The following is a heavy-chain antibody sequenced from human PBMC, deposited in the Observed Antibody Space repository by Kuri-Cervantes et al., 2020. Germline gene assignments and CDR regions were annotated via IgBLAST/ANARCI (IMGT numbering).Heavy chain of an antibody. Sequence: GGSLRLSCAASESTFSGNWMSWVRQAPGKGLEWVANINPDGSIKYYVDSVKGRFTISRDNAKSSLYLQMSALRAEDTAVYYCARGDNGDWRFDPWGQGTLVTVSS. CDR3: ARGDNGDWRFDP. J-gene: IGHJ5*02. V-gene: IGHV3-7*01. CDR1: ESTFSGNW. D-gene: IGHD4-17*01. CDR2: INPDGSIK.